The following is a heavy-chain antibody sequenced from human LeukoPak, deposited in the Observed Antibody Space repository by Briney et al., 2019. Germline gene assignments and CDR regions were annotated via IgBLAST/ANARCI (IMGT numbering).Heavy chain of an antibody. CDR1: GFTFSTYW. V-gene: IGHV3-21*01. CDR3: ARISCNGGTCYYCFDY. D-gene: IGHD2-15*01. Sequence: GGSLRLSCAASGFTFSTYWMTWVRQAPGKGLEWVSSVTSSSFNIYYADSVRGRFTISRDNAKTSLYLQMNSLRAEDTAVYYCARISCNGGTCYYCFDYWGQGTLVTVSS. J-gene: IGHJ4*02. CDR2: VTSSSFNI.